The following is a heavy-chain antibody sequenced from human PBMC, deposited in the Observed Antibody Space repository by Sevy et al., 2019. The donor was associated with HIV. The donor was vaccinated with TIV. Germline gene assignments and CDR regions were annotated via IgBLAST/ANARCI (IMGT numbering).Heavy chain of an antibody. Sequence: ASVKVSCKASGGTCSSSAISWVRQAPGQGLEWMGGIFPIVATANYAQKFQGRLTITADESTCTAYMELSSLRSDDTAVYYCTSGLAVSVDYWGQGTLVTVSS. CDR1: GGTCSSSA. CDR2: IFPIVATA. V-gene: IGHV1-69*13. J-gene: IGHJ4*02. CDR3: TSGLAVSVDY. D-gene: IGHD6-19*01.